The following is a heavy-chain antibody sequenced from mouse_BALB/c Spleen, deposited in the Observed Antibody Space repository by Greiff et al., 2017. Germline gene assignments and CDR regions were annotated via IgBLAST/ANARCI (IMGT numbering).Heavy chain of an antibody. J-gene: IGHJ4*01. D-gene: IGHD2-12*01. V-gene: IGHV14-3*02. CDR1: GFNIKDTY. Sequence: EVQLVESGAELVKPGASVKLSCTASGFNIKDTYMHWVKQRPEQGLEWIGRIDPANGNTKYDPKFQGKATITADTSSNTAYLQLSSLTSEDTAVYYCARKRRGAMDYWGQGTSVTVSS. CDR3: ARKRRGAMDY. CDR2: IDPANGNT.